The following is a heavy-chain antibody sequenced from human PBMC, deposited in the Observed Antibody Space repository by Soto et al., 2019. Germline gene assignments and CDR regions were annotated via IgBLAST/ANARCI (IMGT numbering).Heavy chain of an antibody. Sequence: PSETLSLTGAGSGYSISSGYYWGWIRQPAGKGLEWIGSIYHSVSTYYNPSLKSRVTISVDTSKNQFSLKLSSVTASDTAVYYCARDTGDLDYW. V-gene: IGHV4-38-2*02. CDR1: GYSISSGYY. J-gene: IGHJ4*01. CDR3: ARDTGDLDY. CDR2: IYHSVST.